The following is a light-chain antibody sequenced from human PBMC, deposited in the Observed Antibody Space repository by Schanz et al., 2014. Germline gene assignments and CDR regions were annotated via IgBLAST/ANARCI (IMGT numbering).Light chain of an antibody. Sequence: QSVLTQPPSASGTPGQRVTISCSGSSSNIGRNYVYWYQQLPGTAPKLLIHTNNQRPSGVPDRFTGSKSGNTASLTVSGLQAEDEADYYCCSFAGSYSWVFGGGTKVTVL. CDR2: TNN. J-gene: IGLJ3*02. CDR1: SSNIGRNY. CDR3: CSFAGSYSWV. V-gene: IGLV1-47*02.